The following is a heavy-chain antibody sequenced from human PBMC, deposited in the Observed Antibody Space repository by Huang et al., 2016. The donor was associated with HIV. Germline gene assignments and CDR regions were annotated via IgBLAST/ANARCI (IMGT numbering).Heavy chain of an antibody. D-gene: IGHD2-2*01. J-gene: IGHJ6*03. CDR1: GFTFSSYN. Sequence: EVHLVESGGGLVQRGGSLKLSCAASGFTFSSYNMNWVRQAEGKGVLLVSSRSSGSDSITYTESVEGRETATKDNARKAHEGGMSNLRDKDTVMYYKARDASPVEPRRYYMDVWGKRTTITVSS. CDR3: ARDASPVEPRRYYMDV. CDR2: RSSGSDSI. V-gene: IGHV3-48*02.